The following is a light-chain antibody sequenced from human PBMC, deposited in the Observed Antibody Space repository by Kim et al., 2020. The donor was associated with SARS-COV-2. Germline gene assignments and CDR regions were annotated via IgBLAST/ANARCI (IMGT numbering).Light chain of an antibody. CDR3: QQYGKTPPIT. CDR2: HAS. J-gene: IGKJ5*01. CDR1: QSVDSRY. V-gene: IGKV3-20*01. Sequence: PRERAPLSCRASQSVDSRYFAWYQQKPGQAPRLLLHHASSRATGIPDRFSGSGSETEFTLTISRLEPEDFAIYYCQQYGKTPPITFGEGTRLEIK.